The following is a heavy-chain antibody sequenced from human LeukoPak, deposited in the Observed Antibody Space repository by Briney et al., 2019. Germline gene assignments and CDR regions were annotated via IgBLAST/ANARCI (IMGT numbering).Heavy chain of an antibody. CDR3: ARGGLNYADASDI. CDR2: ISSSSSYI. V-gene: IGHV3-21*01. Sequence: GGSLRLSCAASGFTFSSYSMNWVRQAPGKGLEWVSSISSSSSYIYYADSVKGRFTISRDNAKNSLYLQMNSLRAEDTAVYYCARGGLNYADASDIWGQGTMVTVSS. D-gene: IGHD4-11*01. J-gene: IGHJ3*02. CDR1: GFTFSSYS.